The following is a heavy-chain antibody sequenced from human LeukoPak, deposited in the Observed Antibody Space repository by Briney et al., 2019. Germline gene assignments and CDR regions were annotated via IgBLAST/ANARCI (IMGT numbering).Heavy chain of an antibody. Sequence: GSLRLSCAASGFTFSNAWMSWIRQPPGKGLEWIGDIYHTGSTTYSPSLKSRVTISVDTSKKQFSLSLTSVTAADTAVYYCARVGYPTQRRVLSAVSIPTAGAFDVWGQGTLVTVSS. D-gene: IGHD2-21*01. CDR1: GFTFSNAW. J-gene: IGHJ3*01. CDR3: ARVGYPTQRRVLSAVSIPTAGAFDV. V-gene: IGHV4-34*01. CDR2: IYHTGST.